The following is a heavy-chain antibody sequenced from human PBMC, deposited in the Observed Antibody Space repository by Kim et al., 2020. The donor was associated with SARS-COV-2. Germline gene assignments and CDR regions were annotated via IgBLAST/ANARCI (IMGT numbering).Heavy chain of an antibody. Sequence: GGSLRLSCAASGFTFSNYNMNWVRQAPGKGLEWVSYISSGGGDIYYADSVMGRFTVSRDNAKNSLSLQMNSLRDEDTAVYYCARVPLASAGTCFDYWGQGTLVTVPS. CDR3: ARVPLASAGTCFDY. CDR2: ISSGGGDI. CDR1: GFTFSNYN. D-gene: IGHD6-13*01. J-gene: IGHJ4*02. V-gene: IGHV3-48*02.